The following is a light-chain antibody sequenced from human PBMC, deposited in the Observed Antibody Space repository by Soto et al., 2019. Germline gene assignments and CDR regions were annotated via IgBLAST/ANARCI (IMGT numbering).Light chain of an antibody. CDR3: LQDYSYPRT. Sequence: AIPMTQSPSSLSASVGDRVTITCRASQDIRTELGWYQQKPGNAPKLLIYATSILQSGVPSRFSGIGSGTDFTLPISSLQPEDFATYYCLQDYSYPRTFGQGTKVEIK. CDR1: QDIRTE. J-gene: IGKJ1*01. V-gene: IGKV1-6*01. CDR2: ATS.